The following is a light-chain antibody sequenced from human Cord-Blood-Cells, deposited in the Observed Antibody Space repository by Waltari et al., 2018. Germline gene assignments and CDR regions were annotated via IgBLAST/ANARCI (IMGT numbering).Light chain of an antibody. J-gene: IGKJ2*01. Sequence: DIQMPKSPSSLSASVGDRVTITCRASQSISSYLNWYQQKPVKAPKLLIYSASSLQSGVPSRFSGSGSGTDFTLTISSLQPEDFATYYCQQSYSTPYTFGQGTKLEIK. V-gene: IGKV1-39*01. CDR3: QQSYSTPYT. CDR2: SAS. CDR1: QSISSY.